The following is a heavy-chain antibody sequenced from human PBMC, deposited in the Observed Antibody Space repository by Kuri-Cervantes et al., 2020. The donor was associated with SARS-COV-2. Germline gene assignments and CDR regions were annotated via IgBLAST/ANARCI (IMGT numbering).Heavy chain of an antibody. J-gene: IGHJ5*02. Sequence: GSLRLSCTASGFIFSDYYMTWIRQAPGKGLEWIGEINHSGSTNYNPSLKSRVTISVDTSKNQFSLKLSSVTAADTAVYYCASEDSSGYFEWFDPWGQGTLVTVSS. CDR1: GFIFSDYY. V-gene: IGHV4-34*01. CDR2: INHSGST. D-gene: IGHD3-22*01. CDR3: ASEDSSGYFEWFDP.